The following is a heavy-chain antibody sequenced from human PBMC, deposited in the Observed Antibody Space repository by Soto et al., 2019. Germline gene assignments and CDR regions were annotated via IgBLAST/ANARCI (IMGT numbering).Heavy chain of an antibody. CDR2: INHSGST. J-gene: IGHJ4*02. CDR3: ARDKITGLFDY. D-gene: IGHD2-8*02. V-gene: IGHV4-34*01. CDR1: GGSFSGYY. Sequence: QVQLQQWGAGLLTPSETMSLTCAVYGGSFSGYYWTWIRQPPGTGLEWIGEINHSGSTNYNPSLKRRVTISVDTSKNQFSLTLTSVTAADTAVYYCARDKITGLFDYWGPGTLVTVSS.